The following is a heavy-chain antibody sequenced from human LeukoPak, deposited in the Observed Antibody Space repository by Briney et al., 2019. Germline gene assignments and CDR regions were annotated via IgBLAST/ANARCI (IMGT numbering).Heavy chain of an antibody. Sequence: PGGSLRLSCAVSGFTFSSYAMSWVRQAPGKGLEWVSVISGSGDTTYYADSVKGRFTISRDNSKATLYLQINSLRVEDTAVYYCAKDLTVTRGFYFDYWGQGILVSVSS. V-gene: IGHV3-23*01. CDR3: AKDLTVTRGFYFDY. CDR1: GFTFSSYA. D-gene: IGHD3-3*01. J-gene: IGHJ4*02. CDR2: ISGSGDTT.